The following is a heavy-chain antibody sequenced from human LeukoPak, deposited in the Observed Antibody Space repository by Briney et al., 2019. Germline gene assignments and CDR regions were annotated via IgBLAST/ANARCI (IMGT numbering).Heavy chain of an antibody. CDR1: GFTFSSYW. V-gene: IGHV3-74*01. CDR2: INSDGSST. J-gene: IGHJ4*02. CDR3: ARETRFGVTIEY. Sequence: GGSLRLSCAASGFTFSSYWMHWVRQAPGKGLVWVSRINSDGSSTNYADSVKGRFTISRDNARNTLYLQMNSLRAEDTAVYYCARETRFGVTIEYWGQGTLVTVSS. D-gene: IGHD3-3*01.